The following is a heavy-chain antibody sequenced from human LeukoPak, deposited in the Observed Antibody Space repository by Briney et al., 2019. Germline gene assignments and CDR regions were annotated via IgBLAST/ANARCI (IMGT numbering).Heavy chain of an antibody. D-gene: IGHD3-10*01. CDR2: IDTTTGNP. CDR3: VRGTPTPGMDY. Sequence: ASVRLSCTSSGYPFSAHFLNWVRQAPGQGLEWMGNIDTTTGNPRYAQDFTGRFVFSLDTSVSTAYLQITSLKADDTAAYYCVRGTPTPGMDYWGQGTQVTVSS. V-gene: IGHV7-4-1*02. CDR1: GYPFSAHF. J-gene: IGHJ4*02.